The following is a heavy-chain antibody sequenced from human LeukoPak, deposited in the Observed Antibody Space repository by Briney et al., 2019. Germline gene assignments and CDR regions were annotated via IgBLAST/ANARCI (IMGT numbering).Heavy chain of an antibody. CDR2: IYYSGGT. J-gene: IGHJ5*02. CDR3: ARVTPSFAHNWFDP. V-gene: IGHV4-61*08. CDR1: GGSISSGGYY. Sequence: PSETLSLTCTVSGGSISSGGYYWSWIRQHPGKGLEWIGYIYYSGGTNYNPSLKSRVTISVDTSKNQFSLRLTSVTAADTAVYYCARVTPSFAHNWFDPWGQGTLVTVSS. D-gene: IGHD3-10*01.